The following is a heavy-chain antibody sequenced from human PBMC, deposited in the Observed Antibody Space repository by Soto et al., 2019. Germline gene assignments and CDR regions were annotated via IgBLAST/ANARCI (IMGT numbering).Heavy chain of an antibody. Sequence: GVAAEVSWEECGYGITCRYSCWVRQATGQGLEWMGWINPTGGGTNYAQKFRGRVTMTRDTSTSTDYLELSRLTSDDTAVFYCARSFSSRYFYNKYAMDVWGQRTTVSVPS. D-gene: IGHD3-9*01. CDR1: GYGITCRY. J-gene: IGHJ6*02. CDR3: ARSFSSRYFYNKYAMDV. CDR2: INPTGGGT. V-gene: IGHV1-2*02.